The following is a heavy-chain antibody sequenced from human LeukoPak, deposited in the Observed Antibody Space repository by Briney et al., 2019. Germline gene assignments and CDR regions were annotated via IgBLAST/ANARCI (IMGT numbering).Heavy chain of an antibody. CDR1: GYSISSVNY. J-gene: IGHJ5*02. CDR2: IFHSGTT. D-gene: IGHD4-11*01. CDR3: AKDSGRSRYSNWFDR. V-gene: IGHV4-38-2*02. Sequence: SETLSLTCGVSGYSISSVNYWAWIRPPPGKGLEWIGSIFHSGTTYYNPSLRSRLTMSVDTSKNQFSLDLRSVTAADTAVYFCAKDSGRSRYSNWFDRWGQGTLVTVSS.